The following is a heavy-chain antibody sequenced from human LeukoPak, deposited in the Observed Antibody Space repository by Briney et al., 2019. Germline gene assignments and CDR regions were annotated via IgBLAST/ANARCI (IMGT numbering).Heavy chain of an antibody. J-gene: IGHJ3*02. CDR3: ASVAGGDYSSSWYGAFDI. CDR1: GFTFSSYS. CDR2: ISSSSSYI. Sequence: PGGSLRLSCAASGFTFSSYSMNWVRQAPGKGLEWVSSISSSSSYIYYADSVKGRFTISRDKAKNSLYLQMNSLRAEATAVYYCASVAGGDYSSSWYGAFDIWGQGTMVTVSS. V-gene: IGHV3-21*04. D-gene: IGHD6-13*01.